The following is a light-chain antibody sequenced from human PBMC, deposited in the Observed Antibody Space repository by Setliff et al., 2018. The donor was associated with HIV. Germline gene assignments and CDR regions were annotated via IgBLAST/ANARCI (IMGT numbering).Light chain of an antibody. J-gene: IGLJ3*02. CDR1: SSNIGINT. CDR2: SDN. V-gene: IGLV1-44*01. CDR3: AAWDDSLNGRGV. Sequence: SVLTQPPSASGTPGQRVTISCSGSSSNIGINTVYWYQQVPGTAPKLLIYSDNQRPSGVPDRFSGSKSGTSASLAISGLQSEDEADYYCAAWDDSLNGRGVFGGGTKVTVL.